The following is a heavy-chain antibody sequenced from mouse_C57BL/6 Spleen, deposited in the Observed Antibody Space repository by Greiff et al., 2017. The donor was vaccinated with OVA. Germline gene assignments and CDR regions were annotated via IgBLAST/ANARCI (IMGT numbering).Heavy chain of an antibody. CDR3: ERQGGGNGIYYFDY. Sequence: EVQVVESGGDLVKPGGSLKLSCAASGFTFSSYGMSWVRQTPDKRLEWVATISSGGSYTYYPDSVKGRFTISRDNAKNTLYLQMSSLKSEDTAMYYCERQGGGNGIYYFDYWGQGTTLTVSS. CDR1: GFTFSSYG. J-gene: IGHJ2*01. D-gene: IGHD1-1*02. V-gene: IGHV5-6*01. CDR2: ISSGGSYT.